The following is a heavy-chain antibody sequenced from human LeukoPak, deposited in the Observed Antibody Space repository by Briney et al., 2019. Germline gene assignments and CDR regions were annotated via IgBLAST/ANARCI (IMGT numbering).Heavy chain of an antibody. J-gene: IGHJ4*02. D-gene: IGHD5-12*01. CDR3: ARGSVDIVATIGY. Sequence: GESLKISCKGSGYSFSSYWIGWVRQMPGKGLEWMGIIYPGDSDTRYSPSFQGQVTISADKSISTAYLQWGSLKASDTAMYYCARGSVDIVATIGYWGQGTLVTVSS. CDR2: IYPGDSDT. CDR1: GYSFSSYW. V-gene: IGHV5-51*01.